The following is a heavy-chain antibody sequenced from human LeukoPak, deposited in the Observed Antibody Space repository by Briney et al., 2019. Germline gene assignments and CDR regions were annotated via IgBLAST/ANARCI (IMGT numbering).Heavy chain of an antibody. Sequence: SQTLSLTCAISGDSVSSNSGTWNWIRQSPSRGLEWLGRTYYRSKWYNDYAVSVKSRITINPDTSKNQFSLQLNSVTPEDTAVYYCARLAVAGTGGLSRKVDYWGQGTLVTVSS. J-gene: IGHJ4*02. CDR1: GDSVSSNSGT. CDR2: TYYRSKWYN. D-gene: IGHD6-19*01. V-gene: IGHV6-1*01. CDR3: ARLAVAGTGGLSRKVDY.